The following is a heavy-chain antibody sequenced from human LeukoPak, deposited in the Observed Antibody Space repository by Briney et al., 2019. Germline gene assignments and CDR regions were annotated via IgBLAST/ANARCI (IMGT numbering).Heavy chain of an antibody. J-gene: IGHJ4*02. D-gene: IGHD2-2*01. CDR1: GFTFSSYA. Sequence: GGSLRLSCAASGFTFSSYAMSWVRQAPGKGLEWVSAISGSGGSTYYAGSVKGRFTISRDNSKNTLYLQMNSLRAEDTAVYYCANRPGRYCSSTSCYAGSVPFDYWGQGTLVTVSS. CDR3: ANRPGRYCSSTSCYAGSVPFDY. V-gene: IGHV3-23*01. CDR2: ISGSGGST.